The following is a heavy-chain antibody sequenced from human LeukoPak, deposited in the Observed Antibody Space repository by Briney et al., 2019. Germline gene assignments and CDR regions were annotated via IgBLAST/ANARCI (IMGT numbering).Heavy chain of an antibody. V-gene: IGHV3-7*01. CDR1: GFTFGTYW. D-gene: IGHD5-12*01. Sequence: GGSLRLSCLDFGFTFGTYWMTWVRQAPGKGLEWVANIKYDGSEKYYADSVKGRFTISRDNAKNSLYLQMNRLRAEDTAVYYCARDVGLSGYDLLGFWGQGTLVTVSS. J-gene: IGHJ4*02. CDR2: IKYDGSEK. CDR3: ARDVGLSGYDLLGF.